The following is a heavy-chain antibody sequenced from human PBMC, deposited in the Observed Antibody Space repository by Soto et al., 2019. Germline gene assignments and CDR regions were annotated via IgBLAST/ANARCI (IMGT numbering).Heavy chain of an antibody. D-gene: IGHD2-2*01. CDR3: VKDGGYCSSATCYSPRNHYFDS. V-gene: IGHV3-7*03. J-gene: IGHJ4*02. CDR1: GFSFSDYW. CDR2: IKFDGSVK. Sequence: GGSLRLSCVASGFSFSDYWMSWVRQAPGKGPEWVANIKFDGSVKQYVDSVRGRFSISRDNFRNSLFLRMNSLRAGDTAIYYCVKDGGYCSSATCYSPRNHYFDSWGQGTLVTVSS.